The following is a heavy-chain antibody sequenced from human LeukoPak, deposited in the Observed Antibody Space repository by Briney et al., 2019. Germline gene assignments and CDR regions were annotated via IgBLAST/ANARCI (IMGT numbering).Heavy chain of an antibody. J-gene: IGHJ5*02. CDR3: AREGGVPAARRVNWFDP. CDR2: IYYSGST. CDR1: GGSISSYY. D-gene: IGHD2-2*01. Sequence: SETLSLTCTVSGGSISSYYWSWIRQPPGKGLEWIGYIYYSGSTNYNPSLKSRVTMSVDTSKNQFSLKLSSVTAADTAVYYCAREGGVPAARRVNWFDPWGQGTLVTVSS. V-gene: IGHV4-59*12.